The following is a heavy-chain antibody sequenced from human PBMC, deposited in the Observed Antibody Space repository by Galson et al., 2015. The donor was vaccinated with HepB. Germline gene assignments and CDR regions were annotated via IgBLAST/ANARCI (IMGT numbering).Heavy chain of an antibody. J-gene: IGHJ3*02. CDR1: GASISNYY. CDR3: ARIRWELFTFDI. D-gene: IGHD4-23*01. Sequence: SETLSLTCAVSGASISNYYWSWIRQPAGKGLEWIGQIYTSENTNYNPSLQSRVTMSVDTSKNQFSLKPRSVTAADTAVYYCARIRWELFTFDIWGQGTMVTVSS. V-gene: IGHV4-4*07. CDR2: IYTSENT.